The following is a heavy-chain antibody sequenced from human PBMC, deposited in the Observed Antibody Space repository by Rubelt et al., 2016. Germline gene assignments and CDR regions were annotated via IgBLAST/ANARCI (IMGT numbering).Heavy chain of an antibody. CDR2: IYYSGST. V-gene: IGHV4-39*01. CDR3: AFGHGGYDFWSGYTYYFDY. Sequence: QLQLQESGPGLVKPSETLSLTCTVSGGSISSSSYYWGWIRQPPGKGLEWIGSIYYSGSTYYNPSPRGRVSISVDTSKNRFSLKLGSVTAADTAVYYWAFGHGGYDFWSGYTYYFDYWGQGTLVTVSS. J-gene: IGHJ4*02. CDR1: GGSISSSSYY. D-gene: IGHD3-3*01.